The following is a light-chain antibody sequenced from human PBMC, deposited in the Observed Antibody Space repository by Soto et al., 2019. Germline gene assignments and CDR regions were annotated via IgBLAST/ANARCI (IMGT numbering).Light chain of an antibody. J-gene: IGLJ3*02. CDR1: SRDVGSYNL. Sequence: QSALTQPASVSWSPGQSITISCTGTSRDVGSYNLVSWDQQHPGKAPNLMIYEGSKRPSVVSNRFSGPNSGHTASLTISGLQAEDEADYYCCSYAGSSTPNWVFGGGTQLTVL. CDR3: CSYAGSSTPNWV. CDR2: EGS. V-gene: IGLV2-23*01.